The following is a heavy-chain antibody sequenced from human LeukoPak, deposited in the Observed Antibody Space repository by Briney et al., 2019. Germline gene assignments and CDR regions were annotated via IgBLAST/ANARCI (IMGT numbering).Heavy chain of an antibody. V-gene: IGHV3-21*04. CDR3: ARAYNSGWYEDGPLDY. J-gene: IGHJ4*02. D-gene: IGHD6-19*01. CDR1: AFTFSTYS. Sequence: GGSLRLSCAASAFTFSTYSMNWVRQAPGQGLDWVSSISRSSTYIYYEDSVKGRFTISRDNAKNSLYLQMNSLRADDTAVYYCARAYNSGWYEDGPLDYWGQGALVTVSS. CDR2: ISRSSTYI.